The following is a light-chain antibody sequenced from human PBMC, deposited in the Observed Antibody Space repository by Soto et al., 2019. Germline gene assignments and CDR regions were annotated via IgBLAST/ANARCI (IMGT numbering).Light chain of an antibody. CDR1: SSDIGAYDY. V-gene: IGLV2-14*01. CDR2: EVN. CDR3: FSVTTTSTLV. Sequence: QSALTQPASLSGSPGQSITISCTGTSSDIGAYDYVSWFQQHPGKAPKLMISEVNNRPSGVSNRFSGSKAGNTAYLTISGRQVEDEAEYFCFSVTTTSTLVFGTGTKLTVL. J-gene: IGLJ1*01.